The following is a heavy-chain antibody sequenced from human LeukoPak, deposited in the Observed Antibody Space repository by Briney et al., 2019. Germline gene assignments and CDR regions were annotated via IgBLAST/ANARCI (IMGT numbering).Heavy chain of an antibody. CDR3: ARGEYFQH. Sequence: SETLSLTCTVSGGSISSSSHYWGWIRQPPGKGLEWIGSIYYSGDAYYNPSLKSRVTISVDTSKNQFSLKLSSVTAADTAVYYCARGEYFQHWGQGTLVTVSS. V-gene: IGHV4-39*07. CDR1: GGSISSSSHY. CDR2: IYYSGDA. J-gene: IGHJ1*01.